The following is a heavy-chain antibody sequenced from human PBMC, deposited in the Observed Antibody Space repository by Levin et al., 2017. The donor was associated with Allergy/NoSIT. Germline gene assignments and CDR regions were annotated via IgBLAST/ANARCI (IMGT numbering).Heavy chain of an antibody. Sequence: GESLKISCVASGFNFTGYAMTWVRQTPGRGLEWVAEISGSGGDIYYADSVKGRFTISKDKSKNTLYLQMKSLRVEDTATYFCAKGVERSWIRAGAFDYWGQGTLVTVSS. CDR3: AKGVERSWIRAGAFDY. CDR1: GFNFTGYA. D-gene: IGHD2-15*01. V-gene: IGHV3-23*01. CDR2: ISGSGGDI. J-gene: IGHJ4*02.